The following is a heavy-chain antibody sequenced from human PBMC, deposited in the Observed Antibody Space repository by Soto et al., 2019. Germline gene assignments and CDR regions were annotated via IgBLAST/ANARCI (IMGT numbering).Heavy chain of an antibody. D-gene: IGHD2-15*01. V-gene: IGHV3-23*01. J-gene: IGHJ4*02. CDR2: ISGGGDNT. Sequence: EVQLLESGGGLVQPGGSLRLSCAASGFTFSSYAMSWVRQAPEKGLEWVSTISGGGDNTYYADSVRGRFTISRDNSKNTLYLQMNSLRAEDTAVYYCAKETLGYCSSGSCRIDYWGQGTPVTVSS. CDR1: GFTFSSYA. CDR3: AKETLGYCSSGSCRIDY.